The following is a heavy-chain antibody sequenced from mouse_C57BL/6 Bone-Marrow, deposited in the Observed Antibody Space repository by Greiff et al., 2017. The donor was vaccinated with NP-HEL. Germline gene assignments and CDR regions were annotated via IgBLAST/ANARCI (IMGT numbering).Heavy chain of an antibody. CDR2: ISSGSSTI. J-gene: IGHJ3*01. V-gene: IGHV5-17*01. CDR1: GFTFSDYG. CDR3: ARVYYDYACAY. D-gene: IGHD2-4*01. Sequence: EVHLVESGGGLVKPGGSLKLSCAASGFTFSDYGMHWVRQAPEKGLEWVAYISSGSSTIYYADTVKGRFTISRDNATNTLFLQMTSLRSEDTAMYYCARVYYDYACAYWGQGTLVTVSA.